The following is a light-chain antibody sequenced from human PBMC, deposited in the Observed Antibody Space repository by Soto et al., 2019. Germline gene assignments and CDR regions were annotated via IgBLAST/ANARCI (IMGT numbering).Light chain of an antibody. CDR1: QSISSY. CDR3: QQSYRTPLT. CDR2: AAS. V-gene: IGKV1-39*01. J-gene: IGKJ4*01. Sequence: DIQMTQSPSSLSASVGDRVTITCRASQSISSYLNWYQQKPGKAPKLLIYAASSLQSGVPSRFSGSGSGTDFTLSISSLQCGDFPTYYCQQSYRTPLTFGGGTKVENK.